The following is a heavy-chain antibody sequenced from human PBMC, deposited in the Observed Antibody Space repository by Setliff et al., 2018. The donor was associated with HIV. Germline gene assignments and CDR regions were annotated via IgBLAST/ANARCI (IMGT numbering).Heavy chain of an antibody. D-gene: IGHD1-26*01. CDR3: ARGRSGWELRKAFDI. Sequence: PSETLFLTCAVSGYSISSGYYWGWIRQPPGKGLEWIGSIYHSGSTYYNPSLKSRVTISVDTSKNQFSLKLSSVTAADTAVYYCARGRSGWELRKAFDIWGQGTMVTVSS. J-gene: IGHJ3*02. CDR2: IYHSGST. CDR1: GYSISSGYY. V-gene: IGHV4-38-2*01.